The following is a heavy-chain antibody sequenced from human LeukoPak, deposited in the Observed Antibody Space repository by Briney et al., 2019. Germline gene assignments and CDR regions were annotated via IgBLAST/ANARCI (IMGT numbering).Heavy chain of an antibody. CDR2: IYYSGST. Sequence: SQTLSLTCAVSGGSISSGGYSWSWIRQPPGKGLEWIGYIYYSGSTYYSPSLKSRFTISVDTSKNQFSLKLSSVTAADTAVYYCARGQWLRLRNWFDPWGQGTLVTVSS. J-gene: IGHJ5*02. CDR3: ARGQWLRLRNWFDP. V-gene: IGHV4-30-4*07. D-gene: IGHD5-12*01. CDR1: GGSISSGGYS.